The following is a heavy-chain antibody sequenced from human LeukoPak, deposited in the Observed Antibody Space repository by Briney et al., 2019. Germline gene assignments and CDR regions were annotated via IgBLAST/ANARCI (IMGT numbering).Heavy chain of an antibody. CDR2: FSISSTI. CDR1: GFTISSYS. D-gene: IGHD2-15*01. Sequence: PGGSLRLSCAASGFTISSYSTNWVRQAPGKGLEWLSMFSISSTIYYADSVKGRFTISRDNAENSLYLQMNGLRAEDTAVYYCARDRCSGDRCWRYFDNWGQGTLVTVSS. J-gene: IGHJ4*02. V-gene: IGHV3-48*01. CDR3: ARDRCSGDRCWRYFDN.